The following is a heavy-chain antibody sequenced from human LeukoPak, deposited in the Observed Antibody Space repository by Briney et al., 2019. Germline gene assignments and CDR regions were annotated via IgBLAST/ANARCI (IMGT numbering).Heavy chain of an antibody. CDR3: ARDSAECTGGYCYFVS. CDR1: GFTFSSDW. J-gene: IGHJ4*02. D-gene: IGHD2-8*02. CDR2: IKGDGSSI. V-gene: IGHV3-74*03. Sequence: GGSLRLSCAAAGFTFSSDWMDWVRHAPGNGLGWVSLIKGDGSSITYADSVKGRFTISRDNAWNTLYLQMNSLRAEDTAVYFCARDSAECTGGYCYFVSWGQGTLVTVS.